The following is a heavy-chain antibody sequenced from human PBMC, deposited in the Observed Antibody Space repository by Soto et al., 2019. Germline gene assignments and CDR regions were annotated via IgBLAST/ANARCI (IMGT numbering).Heavy chain of an antibody. CDR2: IYSGGST. J-gene: IGHJ6*02. CDR3: ARGITIFGVVIPTGYGMDV. CDR1: GFTVSSYY. D-gene: IGHD3-3*01. Sequence: GGSLRLACAASGFTVSSYYMSWVRQAPGKGLEWVSVIYSGGSTYYADSVKGRFTISRDNSKNTLYLQMNSLRAEDTAVYYCARGITIFGVVIPTGYGMDVWGQGTTVTVSS. V-gene: IGHV3-53*01.